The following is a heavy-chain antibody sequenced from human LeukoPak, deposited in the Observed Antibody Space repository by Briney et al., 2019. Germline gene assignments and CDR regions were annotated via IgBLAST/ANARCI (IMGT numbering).Heavy chain of an antibody. CDR3: ARQGGTYFPHFDV. CDR2: IYFPGHT. J-gene: IGHJ4*02. Sequence: SETLSLTCTVSGGSISGDYWSWIRQSPGKGLELIGYIYFPGHTNYKPSLRSRVTISGDTSKNVFSLTLNSVTAADTAIYYCARQGGTYFPHFDVWGPGTLVTVSS. D-gene: IGHD2/OR15-2a*01. CDR1: GGSISGDY. V-gene: IGHV4-59*08.